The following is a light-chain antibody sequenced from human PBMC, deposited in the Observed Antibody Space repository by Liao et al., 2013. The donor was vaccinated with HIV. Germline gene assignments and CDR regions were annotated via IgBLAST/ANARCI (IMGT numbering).Light chain of an antibody. V-gene: IGLV3-1*01. J-gene: IGLJ1*01. CDR1: KLGDQY. CDR2: EDT. Sequence: SYELTQPPSVSVSPGETASVTCSGDKLGDQYVSWYQQRPGQSPILVIYEDTKRPSGIPERFSGSNSGNTATLTISGTQAMDEADYYCQAWDNSLYVFGSGTKVTVL. CDR3: QAWDNSLYV.